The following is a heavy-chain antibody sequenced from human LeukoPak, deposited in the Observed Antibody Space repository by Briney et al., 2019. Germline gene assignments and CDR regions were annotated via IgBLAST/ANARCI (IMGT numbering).Heavy chain of an antibody. CDR1: GGSISSYY. J-gene: IGHJ4*02. CDR2: IYYSGGT. V-gene: IGHV4-59*01. D-gene: IGHD5-18*01. CDR3: ARVPGYRPYYFDY. Sequence: PSETLSLTCTVSGGSISSYYWSWIRQPPGKGLEWIGYIYYSGGTISNPSLKSRVTRSVDTSKNQFSLKLSSVPAADTAVYYCARVPGYRPYYFDYWGQGTLVTVSS.